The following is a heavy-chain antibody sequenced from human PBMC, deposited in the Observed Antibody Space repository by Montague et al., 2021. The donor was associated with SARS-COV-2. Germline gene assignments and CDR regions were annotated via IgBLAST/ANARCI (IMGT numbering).Heavy chain of an antibody. J-gene: IGHJ5*02. D-gene: IGHD3-22*01. V-gene: IGHV3-30*09. CDR3: ARDRRYYDSSVYPGVAYNWFDP. Sequence: SLRLSCAASGFTFNNYAMHWVRQAPGKGLEWVAIISYDGSNKYYADSVKGRFAISRDNSKNTLYLQMNSLRAEDTAVNYCARDRRYYDSSVYPGVAYNWFDPWGQGTLVTVSS. CDR2: ISYDGSNK. CDR1: GFTFNNYA.